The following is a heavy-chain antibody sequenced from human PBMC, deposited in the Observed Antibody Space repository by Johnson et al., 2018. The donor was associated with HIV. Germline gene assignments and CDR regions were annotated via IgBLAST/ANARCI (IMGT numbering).Heavy chain of an antibody. J-gene: IGHJ3*02. CDR2: ISSSGSTI. D-gene: IGHD7-27*01. V-gene: IGHV3-11*04. CDR1: GFTVSSNY. CDR3: AREGTWGSNDAFDI. Sequence: VQLVESGGGLVQPGGSLRLSCAASGFTVSSNYMSWVRQAPGKGLEWVSYISSSGSTIYYADSVKGRFTISRDNAKNSLYLQMNSLRAEDTAVYYCAREGTWGSNDAFDIWGQGTMVTVSS.